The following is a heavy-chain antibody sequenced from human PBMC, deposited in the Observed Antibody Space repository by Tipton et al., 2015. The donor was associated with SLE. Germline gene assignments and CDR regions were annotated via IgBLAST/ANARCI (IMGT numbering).Heavy chain of an antibody. CDR2: ISHSGST. V-gene: IGHV4-34*01. Sequence: TLSLTCAVYGGSFSGYYWSWIRQPPGKGLEWIGEISHSGSTNYNPSLKSRVTISVDTSKNQFSLKLSSVTAADTAVYYCARASRSSFDYWGQGTLVTVSS. D-gene: IGHD2-2*01. J-gene: IGHJ4*02. CDR1: GGSFSGYY. CDR3: ARASRSSFDY.